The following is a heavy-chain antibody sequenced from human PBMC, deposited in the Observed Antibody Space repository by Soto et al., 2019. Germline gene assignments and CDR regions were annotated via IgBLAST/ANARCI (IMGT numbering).Heavy chain of an antibody. CDR3: ARDLGYCSNAVCYNTYYFDY. V-gene: IGHV1-2*04. J-gene: IGHJ4*02. CDR1: GYTFTGYY. D-gene: IGHD2-8*01. CDR2: INPNSGGT. Sequence: ASVKVSCKASGYTFTGYYIHWVRQAPGQGLEWMGWINPNSGGTNYAQKFQGWVTMTRDTSISTAYMELSRLRSADTAVYYCARDLGYCSNAVCYNTYYFDYWGQGTLVTVSS.